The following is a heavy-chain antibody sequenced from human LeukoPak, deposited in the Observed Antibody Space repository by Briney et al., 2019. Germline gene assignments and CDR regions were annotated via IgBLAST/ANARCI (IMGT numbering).Heavy chain of an antibody. CDR2: SYASAGDT. D-gene: IGHD4-17*01. V-gene: IGHV1-46*01. Sequence: ASVKVSCKASGYDFTNHHVHWMRQAAGQGLEWMGISYASAGDTRFARKFQGRVTMTRDTSTTTVYMDLTTLRSEDTAVYFCATEPPGAYYFDYWGQGTLVTVSS. J-gene: IGHJ4*02. CDR3: ATEPPGAYYFDY. CDR1: GYDFTNHH.